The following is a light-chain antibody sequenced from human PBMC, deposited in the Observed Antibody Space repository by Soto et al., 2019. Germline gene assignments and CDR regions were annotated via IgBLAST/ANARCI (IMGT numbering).Light chain of an antibody. CDR2: GAS. Sequence: EIVMTQSPATLSVSPGERATLSCRASQSVSSNLAWYQQKPGQAPRLLIYGASTRATGIPARCSGSGSGTEFTLTISSLQSEDFAVYYCQQYSSWPRTFGQGTKLEIK. J-gene: IGKJ2*01. CDR1: QSVSSN. CDR3: QQYSSWPRT. V-gene: IGKV3-15*01.